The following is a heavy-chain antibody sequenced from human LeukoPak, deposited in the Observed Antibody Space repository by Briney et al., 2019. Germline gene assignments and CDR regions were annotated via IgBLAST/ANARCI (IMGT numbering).Heavy chain of an antibody. J-gene: IGHJ4*02. CDR1: GYTFTSYG. V-gene: IGHV1-18*01. Sequence: GASVKVSCKASGYTFTSYGISWVRQAPGQGLEWMGWISAYNGNTNYAQKLQGRVTMTTDISTSTAYMELRSLRSDDTAVYYCARRYRHNAIFGVVSFFDYWGQGTLVTVSS. CDR2: ISAYNGNT. CDR3: ARRYRHNAIFGVVSFFDY. D-gene: IGHD3-3*01.